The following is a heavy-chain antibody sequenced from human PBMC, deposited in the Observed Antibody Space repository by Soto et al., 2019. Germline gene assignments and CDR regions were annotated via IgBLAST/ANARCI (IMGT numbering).Heavy chain of an antibody. CDR2: ISAYNGNT. CDR1: GYTFTSYG. V-gene: IGHV1-18*04. Sequence: QVQLMQSGAEVKKPGASVKVSCKASGYTFTSYGISWVRQAPGQGLEWMGWISAYNGNTNYAQKLQGRVTMTTDTSTSTAYRELRSLRSDDTAVYYCARDRGYDFWSGLNWFDPWGQGTLVTVSS. D-gene: IGHD3-3*01. CDR3: ARDRGYDFWSGLNWFDP. J-gene: IGHJ5*02.